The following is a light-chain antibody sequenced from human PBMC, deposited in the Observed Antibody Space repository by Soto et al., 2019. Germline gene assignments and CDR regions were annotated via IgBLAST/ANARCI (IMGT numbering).Light chain of an antibody. CDR3: QQYENLPYT. Sequence: DIQLTQSASSLSASVGDRVTITCQASQVITNYLNWYQQQQGKAPKLLIYDISTLEIGVPSRFGGSGSGTHFTFTITVLQPEDLATYYCQQYENLPYTFGQGTKLEI. V-gene: IGKV1-33*01. CDR2: DIS. CDR1: QVITNY. J-gene: IGKJ2*01.